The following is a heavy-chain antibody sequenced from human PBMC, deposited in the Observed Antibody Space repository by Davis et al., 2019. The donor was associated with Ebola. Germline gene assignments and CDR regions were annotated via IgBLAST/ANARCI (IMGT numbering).Heavy chain of an antibody. V-gene: IGHV3-21*01. D-gene: IGHD2-15*01. CDR1: GFTFSSYA. CDR3: AKNRIPRIYYNMDV. Sequence: ESLKISCAASGFTFSSYAMSWVRQAPGKGLEWVSSISSSSSYIYYADSVKGRFTISRDNSKNTLYLQMNSLRAEDTAVYYCAKNRIPRIYYNMDVWGQGTTVTVSS. CDR2: ISSSSSYI. J-gene: IGHJ6*02.